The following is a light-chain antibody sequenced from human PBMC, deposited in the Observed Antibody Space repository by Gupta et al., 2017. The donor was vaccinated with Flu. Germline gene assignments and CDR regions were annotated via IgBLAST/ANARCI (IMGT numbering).Light chain of an antibody. Sequence: PAFLSASVGDRVTITCRASEGISSYLAWYQQKPGKGPRLLIYAASTLQSGVPSRFSGSGSGTEFTLTISSLQPEDFATYYCQQLNSYPPTFGGGTKVEIK. CDR1: EGISSY. CDR2: AAS. J-gene: IGKJ4*01. CDR3: QQLNSYPPT. V-gene: IGKV1-9*01.